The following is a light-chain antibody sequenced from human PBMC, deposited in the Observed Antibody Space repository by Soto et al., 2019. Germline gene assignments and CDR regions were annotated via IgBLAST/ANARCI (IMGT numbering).Light chain of an antibody. CDR1: QSVSNY. Sequence: EIVMTQSPATLSVSPVETATLSCRASQSVSNYLAWYQEKPGQAPRLLIYGASTRATGIPARFSGSGSGTDFTLTISGLEPADLGVYYCQQRHNWPITFGQGTRLEIK. V-gene: IGKV3-15*01. CDR3: QQRHNWPIT. CDR2: GAS. J-gene: IGKJ5*01.